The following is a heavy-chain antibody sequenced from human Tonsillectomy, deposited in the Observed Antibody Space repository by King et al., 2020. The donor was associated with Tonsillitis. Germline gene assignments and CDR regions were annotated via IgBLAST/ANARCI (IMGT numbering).Heavy chain of an antibody. CDR1: GGSIISGGDY. V-gene: IGHV4-31*01. CDR2: IYHSERT. CDR3: ARGRTTMAPGYFDF. J-gene: IGHJ4*02. D-gene: IGHD5-18*01. Sequence: VQLQESGPGLVKPSQTLSLTCPVSGGSIISGGDYLSCIRHPPAKGPEWIGYIYHSERTFYNSSLKILITVSVDTSKNQFSLTLSSVTAADTAMYYCARGRTTMAPGYFDFWGQGTLVTVSS.